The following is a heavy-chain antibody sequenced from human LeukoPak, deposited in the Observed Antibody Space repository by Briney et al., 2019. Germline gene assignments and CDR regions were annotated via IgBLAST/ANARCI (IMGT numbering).Heavy chain of an antibody. D-gene: IGHD3-16*01. Sequence: SETLSLTCTVSGGSISSSNYYWGWIRQPPGKGLECIGSVYYSGNTYYNPSLKSRVTISVDTSKNQFSLTLTSVTAADTAIYYCARVMGESWYFYMDVWGKGTTVTVSS. CDR3: ARVMGESWYFYMDV. CDR2: VYYSGNT. CDR1: GGSISSSNYY. J-gene: IGHJ6*03. V-gene: IGHV4-39*07.